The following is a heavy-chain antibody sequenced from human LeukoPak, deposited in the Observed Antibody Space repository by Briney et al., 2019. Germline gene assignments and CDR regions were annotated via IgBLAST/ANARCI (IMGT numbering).Heavy chain of an antibody. CDR2: ISGDGGST. CDR1: GFTFDDYA. D-gene: IGHD3-22*01. J-gene: IGHJ6*02. V-gene: IGHV3-43*02. Sequence: PGGSLRLSCAASGFTFDDYAMHWVRQAPGKGLEWVSLISGDGGSTYYADSVKGRFTISRDNSKNSLYLQMNSLRTEDTALYYCAKGTYYYDSSGYIGYYYGMDVWGQGTRSPSP. CDR3: AKGTYYYDSSGYIGYYYGMDV.